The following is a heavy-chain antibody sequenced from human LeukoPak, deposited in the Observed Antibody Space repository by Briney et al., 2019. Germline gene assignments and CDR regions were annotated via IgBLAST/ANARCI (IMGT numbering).Heavy chain of an antibody. J-gene: IGHJ4*02. CDR3: ARAGYTISSYRFDY. Sequence: SETLSLTCSVSGGSINSYWWSWIRQPAGKGLEFIGRIYTTGRTNYNPSLKSRVSMSVDTSQNKFSLELRSVTAADTAVYFCARAGYTISSYRFDYWGQGALVTVSS. V-gene: IGHV4-4*07. D-gene: IGHD3-16*02. CDR1: GGSINSYW. CDR2: IYTTGRT.